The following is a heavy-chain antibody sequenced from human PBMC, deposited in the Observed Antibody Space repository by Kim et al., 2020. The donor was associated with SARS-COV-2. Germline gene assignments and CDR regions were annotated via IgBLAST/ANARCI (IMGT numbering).Heavy chain of an antibody. D-gene: IGHD3-10*01. Sequence: SETLSLTCAVSGGSISSSNWWSWVRQPPRKGLEWIGEIYHSGSTNYNPSLKSRVTISVDKSKNQFSLKLSSVTAADTAVYYCASRGLVSDYGSGSYYKHWYFDLWGRGTLVTVSS. CDR3: ASRGLVSDYGSGSYYKHWYFDL. CDR1: GGSISSSNW. J-gene: IGHJ2*01. CDR2: IYHSGST. V-gene: IGHV4-4*02.